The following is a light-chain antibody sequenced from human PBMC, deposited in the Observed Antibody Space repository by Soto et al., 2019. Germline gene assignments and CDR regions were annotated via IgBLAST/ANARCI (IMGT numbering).Light chain of an antibody. CDR1: QSVGNS. Sequence: EIVMTQSPATLSLSPGERATLSCRASQSVGNSLAWYQLKPGRVPRLLIFDTYTRATGTPARFSGSGSGAEFTLTISSLQSEDFSIYSCLQNNFWRPYSFGHRSKVNIK. CDR3: LQNNFWRPYS. CDR2: DTY. J-gene: IGKJ2*03. V-gene: IGKV3-15*01.